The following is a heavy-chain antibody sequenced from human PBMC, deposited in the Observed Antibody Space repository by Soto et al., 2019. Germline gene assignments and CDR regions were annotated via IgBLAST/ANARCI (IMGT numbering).Heavy chain of an antibody. V-gene: IGHV1-18*01. CDR2: ISAYNGNT. CDR1: GYTFTSYG. CDR3: AREIGRELPTNWFDP. Sequence: GASVKVSCKASGYTFTSYGISWVRQAPGQGLEWMGWISAYNGNTNYAQKLQGRVTMTTDTSTSTAYMELRSLRSDDTAVYYCAREIGRELPTNWFDPWGQGTLVTVS. D-gene: IGHD1-26*01. J-gene: IGHJ5*02.